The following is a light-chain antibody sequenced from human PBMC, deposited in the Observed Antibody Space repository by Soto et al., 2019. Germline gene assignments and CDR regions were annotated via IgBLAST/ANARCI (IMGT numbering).Light chain of an antibody. CDR2: GAS. V-gene: IGKV3-20*01. J-gene: IGKJ2*01. CDR3: QQYGMLYA. Sequence: EIVLTQSPGTLSLSPGERATLSCRASQSVSSSHLAWYQQKPGQAPRLLIYGASSRASGVPDRFSGSGSGTDFTLTISRLETDDFAVYYCQQYGMLYALGQGTKLEIK. CDR1: QSVSSSH.